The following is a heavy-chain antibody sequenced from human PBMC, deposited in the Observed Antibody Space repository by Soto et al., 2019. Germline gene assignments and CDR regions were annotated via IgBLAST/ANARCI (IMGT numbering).Heavy chain of an antibody. Sequence: SVKVSCKASGGTFSSYAISWVRQAPGQGLEWMGGIIPIFGTANYAQKLQGRVTITADESTSTAYMELSSLRSEDTAVYYCAREMALAATNPLDAFDIWGQGTLVTV. D-gene: IGHD6-25*01. CDR3: AREMALAATNPLDAFDI. V-gene: IGHV1-69*13. CDR2: IIPIFGTA. J-gene: IGHJ3*02. CDR1: GGTFSSYA.